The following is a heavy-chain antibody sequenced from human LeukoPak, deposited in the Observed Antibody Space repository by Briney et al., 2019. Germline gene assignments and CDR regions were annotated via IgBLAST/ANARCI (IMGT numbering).Heavy chain of an antibody. CDR2: IFYSGST. D-gene: IGHD3-9*01. Sequence: SETLSLTCTVSGGSISTSSYYWGWVRQPPGKGLEWIGNIFYSGSTYYNPSLKSRVTISVDTSKNQFSLKLSSVTAADTAVYYCARRVGKYYDILTGYYRAAYYFDYWGQGTLVTVSS. V-gene: IGHV4-39*07. CDR1: GGSISTSSYY. CDR3: ARRVGKYYDILTGYYRAAYYFDY. J-gene: IGHJ4*02.